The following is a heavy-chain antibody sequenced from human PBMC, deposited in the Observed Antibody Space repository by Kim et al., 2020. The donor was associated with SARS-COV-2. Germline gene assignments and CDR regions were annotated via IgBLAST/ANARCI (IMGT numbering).Heavy chain of an antibody. D-gene: IGHD3-22*01. CDR2: IYYSGST. J-gene: IGHJ4*02. CDR1: GGSISSGDYY. Sequence: SETLSLTCTVSGGSISSGDYYWSWIRQPPGKGLEWIGYIYYSGSTYYNPSLKSRVTISVDTSKNQFSLKLSSVTAADTAVYYCARADYYDSSGYYHQREYWGQGTLVTVSS. V-gene: IGHV4-30-4*01. CDR3: ARADYYDSSGYYHQREY.